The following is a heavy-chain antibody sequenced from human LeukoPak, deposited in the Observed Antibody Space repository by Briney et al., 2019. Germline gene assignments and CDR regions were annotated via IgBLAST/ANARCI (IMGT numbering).Heavy chain of an antibody. CDR2: INPSGGST. CDR3: ARELARVLTSNAFDI. J-gene: IGHJ3*02. V-gene: IGHV1-46*01. Sequence: ASVKVSCKASGYTLTSYCMHWVRQAPGQGLEWMGIINPSGGSTSFAQKFQGRVTMTRDTSTSTVYMELSSLRSEDTAVYYCARELARVLTSNAFDIWGQGTMVTVSS. D-gene: IGHD5/OR15-5a*01. CDR1: GYTLTSYC.